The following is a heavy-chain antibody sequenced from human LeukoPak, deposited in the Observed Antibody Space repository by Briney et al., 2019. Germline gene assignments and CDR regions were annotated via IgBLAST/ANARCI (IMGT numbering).Heavy chain of an antibody. V-gene: IGHV1-46*01. CDR2: INPSGGST. CDR1: GYTFTSYY. Sequence: ASVKVSCKASGYTFTSYYMHWVRQAPGQGLEWMGIINPSGGSTSYAQKFQGRVTMTRDMSTSTVYMELSSLRSEDTAVYYCARDVYGGYGSFDPWGQGTLVTVSS. J-gene: IGHJ5*02. CDR3: ARDVYGGYGSFDP. D-gene: IGHD4-17*01.